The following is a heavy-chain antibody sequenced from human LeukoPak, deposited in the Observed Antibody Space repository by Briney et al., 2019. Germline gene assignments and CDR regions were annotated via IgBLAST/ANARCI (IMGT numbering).Heavy chain of an antibody. CDR2: MNPNSGNT. J-gene: IGHJ6*02. V-gene: IGHV1-8*01. CDR3: ARGSKVYSGYDWASYYYYGMDV. CDR1: GYTFTSYD. D-gene: IGHD5-12*01. Sequence: GASVKVSCKASGYTFTSYDINWVRQATGQGLEWMGWMNPNSGNTGYAQKFQGRVTMTRNTSMSTAYMELSSLRSEDTAVYYCARGSKVYSGYDWASYYYYGMDVWGQGTTVTVSS.